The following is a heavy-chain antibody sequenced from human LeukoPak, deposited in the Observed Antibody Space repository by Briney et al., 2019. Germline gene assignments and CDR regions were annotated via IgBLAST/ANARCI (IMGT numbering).Heavy chain of an antibody. D-gene: IGHD6-19*01. J-gene: IGHJ1*01. V-gene: IGHV3-30-3*01. CDR1: GFTFSSYT. CDR2: ISYDGSNK. CDR3: VRDGPGSSGWFGEYFQH. Sequence: PGGSLRLSCAASGFTFSSYTTHWVRQAPGKELEWVVLISYDGSNKHSADSVKGRFTISRDNSKNTLYLQMNSLRPEDTAVYYCVRDGPGSSGWFGEYFQHWGQGTLVTVSS.